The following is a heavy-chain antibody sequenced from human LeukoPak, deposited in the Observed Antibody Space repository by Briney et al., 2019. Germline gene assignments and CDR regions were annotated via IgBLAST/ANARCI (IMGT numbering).Heavy chain of an antibody. CDR3: ARKFVDY. D-gene: IGHD2-21*01. Sequence: PGGSLRLSCAASGFTFSNYDMYWVSQAPGKGLEWVAFIDYDGTVKYYEDSVKGRFTISRDNSKHTVYLQMNSLRTEDTAIYYCARKFVDYWGQGTLVTVSS. CDR2: IDYDGTVK. CDR1: GFTFSNYD. V-gene: IGHV3-30*02. J-gene: IGHJ4*02.